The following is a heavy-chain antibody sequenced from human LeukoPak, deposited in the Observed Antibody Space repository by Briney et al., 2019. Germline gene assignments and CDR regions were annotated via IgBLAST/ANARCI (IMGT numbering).Heavy chain of an antibody. V-gene: IGHV1-46*01. CDR1: GYTFTSYY. CDR2: INPSGGST. J-gene: IGHJ6*02. D-gene: IGHD1-7*01. Sequence: ASVKVSCKASGYTFTSYYMHWVRQAPGQGLEWMGIINPSGGSTSYAQKFQGRVTMTRDTSTSTVYMELSSLRSEDTAVHYCARGVRRNWNYDYGMDVWGQGTTVTVSS. CDR3: ARGVRRNWNYDYGMDV.